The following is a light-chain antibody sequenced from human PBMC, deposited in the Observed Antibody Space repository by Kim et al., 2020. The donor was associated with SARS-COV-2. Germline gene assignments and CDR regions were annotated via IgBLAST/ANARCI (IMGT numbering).Light chain of an antibody. J-gene: IGKJ4*01. V-gene: IGKV3-20*01. Sequence: LSPAERATPSSRAIHSVSSSNLAWYQQKPGQAPRLRIYGASSRATSIPDRFSGSGTGTDFSITISRLEPEDFAVYCCQQYGSTPYTFGGGTKVDIK. CDR1: HSVSSSN. CDR3: QQYGSTPYT. CDR2: GAS.